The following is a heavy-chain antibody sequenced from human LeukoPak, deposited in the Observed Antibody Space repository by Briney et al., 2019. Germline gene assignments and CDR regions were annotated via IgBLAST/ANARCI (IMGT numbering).Heavy chain of an antibody. V-gene: IGHV3-23*01. CDR2: IRAMGGTT. CDR1: GLTFSRHA. Sequence: GQCLRLSWVTSGLTFSRHAMSWVRQPARKWLEWDSVIRAMGGTTYYADSVKGRFTISRDNSKSTLYLQMNSLRAEDTAVYYCAKDTSGSTSYSYHYGMDVWGQGTTVTVSS. J-gene: IGHJ6*02. CDR3: AKDTSGSTSYSYHYGMDV. D-gene: IGHD1-26*01.